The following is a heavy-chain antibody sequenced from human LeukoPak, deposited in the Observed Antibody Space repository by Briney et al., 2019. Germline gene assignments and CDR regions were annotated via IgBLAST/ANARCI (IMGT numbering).Heavy chain of an antibody. V-gene: IGHV1-2*02. J-gene: IGHJ6*03. CDR1: GYTFTGYY. Sequence: GASVKVSCKASGYTFTGYYMHWVRQAPGQGLEWMGWINPNSGGTNYAQKFQGRVTMTRDTSISTAYMELSSLRSEDTAVYYCARDYTMVRGVIITPYYYYMDVWGKGTTVTISS. D-gene: IGHD3-10*01. CDR3: ARDYTMVRGVIITPYYYYMDV. CDR2: INPNSGGT.